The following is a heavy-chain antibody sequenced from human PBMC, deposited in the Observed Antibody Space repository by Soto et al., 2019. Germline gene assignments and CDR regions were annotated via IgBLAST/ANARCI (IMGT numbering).Heavy chain of an antibody. CDR2: IYHSGST. CDR3: ATYGYSYGYDY. D-gene: IGHD5-18*01. Sequence: PSETLSLTCAVSGGSISSSNWWSWVRQPPGKGLEWIGEIYHSGSTNYNPSLKSRVTISVDKSENQFSLKLSSVTAADTAVYYCATYGYSYGYDYWGQGTLVTVSS. J-gene: IGHJ4*02. CDR1: GGSISSSNW. V-gene: IGHV4-4*02.